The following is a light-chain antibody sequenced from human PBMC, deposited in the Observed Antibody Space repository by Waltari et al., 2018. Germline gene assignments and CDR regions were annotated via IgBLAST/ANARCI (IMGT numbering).Light chain of an antibody. V-gene: IGLV2-23*02. CDR1: SSDIGNDNL. Sequence: QSPLTQPASVSASPGQSITISCTGTSSDIGNDNLVTWYQQHSGKVPKLIIYDVTQRPSGVSDRSSGSKSGNTASLTISGLQEDDEADYYCCSYAVSSTLVFGGGTKVTVL. CDR3: CSYAVSSTLV. CDR2: DVT. J-gene: IGLJ2*01.